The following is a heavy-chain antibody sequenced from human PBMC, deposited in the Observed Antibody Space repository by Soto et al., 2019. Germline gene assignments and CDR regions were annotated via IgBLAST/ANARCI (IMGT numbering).Heavy chain of an antibody. CDR1: GGSISSSNW. J-gene: IGHJ4*02. CDR3: ARVAFYGSGHALDY. V-gene: IGHV4-4*02. Sequence: QVQLQESGPGLVKPSGTLSLTCAVSGGSISSSNWWSWVRQPPGKGLEWVGAIYHSGSTNHNPSLQSRVTTPVHTSKHQFSLKLSSVTAADTAVYYCARVAFYGSGHALDYWGQGTLVTVSS. D-gene: IGHD3-10*01. CDR2: IYHSGST.